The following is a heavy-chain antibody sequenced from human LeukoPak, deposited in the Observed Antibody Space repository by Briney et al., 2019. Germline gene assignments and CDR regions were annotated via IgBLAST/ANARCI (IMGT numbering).Heavy chain of an antibody. Sequence: GSSVKVSCKASGGTFSSYAISWVRQAPGQGLEWMGSIIPMFAATDYAQKFQGRVTITTDESTTTAYMELSSLRSEDTAVYFCARDDPFYYNISGGDLTWGQGTMVTISS. CDR2: IIPMFAAT. CDR1: GGTFSSYA. V-gene: IGHV1-69*05. J-gene: IGHJ3*01. CDR3: ARDDPFYYNISGGDLT. D-gene: IGHD3-22*01.